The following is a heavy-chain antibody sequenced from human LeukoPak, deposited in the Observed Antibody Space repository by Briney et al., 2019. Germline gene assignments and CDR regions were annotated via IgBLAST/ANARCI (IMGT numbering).Heavy chain of an antibody. CDR3: AKDKQWSYTRGLDY. V-gene: IGHV3-66*01. Sequence: GGSLRLSCAASGFTVSSNYMSWVRQAPGKGLEWVSVIYSGGSTYYADSVKGRFTISRDNSKNTLYLQMNSLRAEDTAVYYCAKDKQWSYTRGLDYWGQGTLVTVSS. CDR2: IYSGGST. D-gene: IGHD6-19*01. J-gene: IGHJ4*02. CDR1: GFTVSSNY.